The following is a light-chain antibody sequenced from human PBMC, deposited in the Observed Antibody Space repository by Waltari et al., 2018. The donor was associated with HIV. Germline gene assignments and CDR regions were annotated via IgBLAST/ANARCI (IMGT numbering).Light chain of an antibody. CDR1: SSDVGRYNL. CDR2: EGS. J-gene: IGLJ2*01. Sequence: QSALTQPASVSGSPGQSITISCTGTSSDVGRYNLVPWYQQHPGKAPKVMIYEGSKRPSGVPDRFSGSKSGNTASLTISGLQAEDEADYYCCSYAGSYPVVFGGGTKLTVL. CDR3: CSYAGSYPVV. V-gene: IGLV2-23*01.